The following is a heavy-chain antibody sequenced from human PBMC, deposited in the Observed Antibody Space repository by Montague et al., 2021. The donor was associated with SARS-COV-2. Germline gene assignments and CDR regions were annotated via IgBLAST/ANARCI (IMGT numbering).Heavy chain of an antibody. D-gene: IGHD2-15*01. Sequence: SETLSLTCTVSGDSVRTYSYYWGWIRQPPGKGLEWIGSIYYGGSTTYNPSLKSRVTISVDTSRNQFSLKLSSVTAADTAVYYCAGDMRMVANVVVVFDAVVDGFGIWGQGTMVTVSS. CDR3: AGDMRMVANVVVVFDAVVDGFGI. V-gene: IGHV4-39*07. CDR2: IYYGGST. J-gene: IGHJ3*02. CDR1: GDSVRTYSYY.